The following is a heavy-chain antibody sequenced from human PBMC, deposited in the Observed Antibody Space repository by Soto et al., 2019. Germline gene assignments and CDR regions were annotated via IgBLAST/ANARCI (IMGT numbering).Heavy chain of an antibody. J-gene: IGHJ6*03. Sequence: PGGSLRLSCAASGFTFSSYSMNWVRQAPGKGLEWVSYISSSSSTIYYADSVKGRFTISRDNAKNSLYLQMNSLRAEDTAVYYCARDPGCSGGSCYYYYMDVWGNGTTVTVSS. D-gene: IGHD2-15*01. CDR2: ISSSSSTI. CDR1: GFTFSSYS. CDR3: ARDPGCSGGSCYYYYMDV. V-gene: IGHV3-48*01.